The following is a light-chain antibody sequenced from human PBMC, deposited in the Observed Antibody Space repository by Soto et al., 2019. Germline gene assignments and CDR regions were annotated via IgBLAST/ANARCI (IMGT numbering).Light chain of an antibody. J-gene: IGKJ1*01. CDR1: QSISNW. CDR3: QQYNIYST. V-gene: IGKV1-5*03. CDR2: MAS. Sequence: DIQMTQSPSTLSAFVGDRVTITCRASQSISNWLAWYQQKPGKAPKLLIYMASSLESGVPSRFSGSGSGTEFTLTISSLQPEDFATYYCQQYNIYSTFGQGTKVEIK.